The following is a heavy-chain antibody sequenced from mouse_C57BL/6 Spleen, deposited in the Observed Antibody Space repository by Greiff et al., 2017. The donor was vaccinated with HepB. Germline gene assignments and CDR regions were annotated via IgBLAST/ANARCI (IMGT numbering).Heavy chain of an antibody. D-gene: IGHD4-1*02. CDR2: IHPNSGST. J-gene: IGHJ3*01. CDR1: GYTFTSYW. CDR3: ASQLSWFAY. V-gene: IGHV1-64*01. Sequence: VQVQQPGAELVKPGASVKLSCKASGYTFTSYWMHWVKQRPGQGLEWIGMIHPNSGSTNYNEKFKSKATLTVDKSSSTAYMQLSSLTSEDSAVYYCASQLSWFAYWGQGTLVTVSA.